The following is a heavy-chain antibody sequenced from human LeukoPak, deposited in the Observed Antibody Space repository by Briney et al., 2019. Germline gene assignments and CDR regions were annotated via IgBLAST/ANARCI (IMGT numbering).Heavy chain of an antibody. Sequence: PGGSLRLSCAASGFTFSSYAMSWVRQAPGKGLEWVSAISGSGGSTYYADSVKGRFTISRDNSKNTLYLQMNSLRAEDTAVYYRARNPRIAAAGYYYYMDVWGKGTTVTVSS. J-gene: IGHJ6*03. V-gene: IGHV3-23*01. CDR3: ARNPRIAAAGYYYYMDV. CDR1: GFTFSSYA. D-gene: IGHD6-6*01. CDR2: ISGSGGST.